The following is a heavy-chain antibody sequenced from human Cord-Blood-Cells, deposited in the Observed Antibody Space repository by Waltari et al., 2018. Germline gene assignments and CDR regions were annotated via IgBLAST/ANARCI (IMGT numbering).Heavy chain of an antibody. V-gene: IGHV4-39*01. Sequence: QLQLQESGPGLVKPSETLSLTCTVSGGSISSSSYSWGWIRQPPGKGLEWIGSIYYSGSTYYNPSLKSRVTISVDTSKNQFSLKLSSVTAADTAVYYCARADSSSWYDAFDIWGQGTMVTVSS. CDR1: GGSISSSSYS. D-gene: IGHD6-13*01. CDR2: IYYSGST. CDR3: ARADSSSWYDAFDI. J-gene: IGHJ3*02.